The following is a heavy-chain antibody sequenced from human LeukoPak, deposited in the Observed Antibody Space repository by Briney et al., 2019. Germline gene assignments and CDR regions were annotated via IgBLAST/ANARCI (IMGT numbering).Heavy chain of an antibody. CDR1: GFTVSSNY. CDR3: ASHPTPGYSSGWLYYFDY. D-gene: IGHD6-19*01. J-gene: IGHJ4*02. V-gene: IGHV3-53*01. Sequence: GGSLRLSCAASGFTVSSNYMSWVRQAPGKGLEWVSVIYSGGSTYYADSVKGRFTISRNNSKNTLYLQMNSLRAEDTAVYYCASHPTPGYSSGWLYYFDYWGQGTLVTVSS. CDR2: IYSGGST.